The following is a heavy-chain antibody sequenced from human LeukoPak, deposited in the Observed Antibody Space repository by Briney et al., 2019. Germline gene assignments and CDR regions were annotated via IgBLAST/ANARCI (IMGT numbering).Heavy chain of an antibody. CDR3: AKVGGKYQGLIEY. V-gene: IGHV1-18*01. J-gene: IGHJ4*02. D-gene: IGHD1-26*01. CDR2: ISAYNGST. CDR1: GYTFTSYA. Sequence: ASVKVSCKASGYTFTSYAIGWVRQAPGQGLEWMGWISAYNGSTNYAQNLQGRVTMTTDASTSTAYMELRSLRSDDTAMYYCAKVGGKYQGLIEYWGQGTLVTVSS.